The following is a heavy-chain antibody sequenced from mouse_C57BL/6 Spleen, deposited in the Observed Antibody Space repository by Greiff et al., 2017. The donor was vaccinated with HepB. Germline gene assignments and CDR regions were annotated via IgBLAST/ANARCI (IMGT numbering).Heavy chain of an antibody. CDR3: ARGGYYSGFAY. Sequence: QVQLKESGAELARPGDSVKMSCKASGYTFTSYWMDWVKQRPGQGLEWIGNIYPSDSDTHYNQKFKDKATLTVDKSSSTAYMQLSRLTSEDSAVYYCARGGYYSGFAYWGKGTLVTVSA. D-gene: IGHD2-3*01. CDR2: IYPSDSDT. J-gene: IGHJ3*01. V-gene: IGHV1-61*01. CDR1: GYTFTSYW.